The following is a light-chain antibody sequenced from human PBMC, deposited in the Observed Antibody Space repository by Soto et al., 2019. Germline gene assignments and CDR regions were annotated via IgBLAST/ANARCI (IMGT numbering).Light chain of an antibody. CDR1: QSVSSSY. CDR3: QQYGNSPRT. V-gene: IGKV3-20*01. CDR2: GAS. Sequence: EIVLTQSPGTLSLSPGERATLSCRASQSVSSSYLAWYQQKPGQAPRLLIYGASSRATGIPDRFSGSASGTDFTLTISRLEPEDFAVYYCQQYGNSPRTFGQETKVEIK. J-gene: IGKJ1*01.